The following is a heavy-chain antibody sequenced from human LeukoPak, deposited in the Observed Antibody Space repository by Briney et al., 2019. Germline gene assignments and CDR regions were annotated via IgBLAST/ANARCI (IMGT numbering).Heavy chain of an antibody. CDR2: ISSSGSTI. CDR1: GFTFSSYE. J-gene: IGHJ6*03. D-gene: IGHD4-17*01. Sequence: PGGSLRLSCAASGFTFSSYEMNWVRQAPGKGLEWVSYISSSGSTIYYADSVKGRFTISRDNARNSLYLQMNSLRVEDTAVYYCARARFETTVTALIRKKNYYYYYMDVWGKGTTVTVSS. CDR3: ARARFETTVTALIRKKNYYYYYMDV. V-gene: IGHV3-48*03.